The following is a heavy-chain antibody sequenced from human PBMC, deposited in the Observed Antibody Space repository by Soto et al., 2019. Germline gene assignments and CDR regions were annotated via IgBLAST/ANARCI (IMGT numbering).Heavy chain of an antibody. CDR3: ARSIVVVTAIRYYYYGMDV. Sequence: PGGSLRLSCAASGFTFSSYEMNWVRQAPGNGLEWVSYISSSGSTIYYADSVKGRFTISRDNAKNSLYLQMNSLGAEDTAVYYCARSIVVVTAIRYYYYGMDVWGQGTTVTVSS. D-gene: IGHD2-21*02. CDR2: ISSSGSTI. V-gene: IGHV3-48*03. CDR1: GFTFSSYE. J-gene: IGHJ6*02.